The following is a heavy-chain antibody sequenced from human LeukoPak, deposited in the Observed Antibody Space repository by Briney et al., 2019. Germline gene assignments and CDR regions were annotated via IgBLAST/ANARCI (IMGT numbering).Heavy chain of an antibody. V-gene: IGHV3-23*01. CDR2: ISGSGGST. D-gene: IGHD3-9*01. CDR1: GFTFSSYA. Sequence: GGSLRLSCAASGFTFSSYAMSWVRQAPGKGLEWVSAISGSGGSTYYADSVKGRFTISRDNSKNTLYLQMNSLRAEDTAVYYCARDPYTQYYDILTGYNYYYGMDVWGQGTTVTVSS. J-gene: IGHJ6*02. CDR3: ARDPYTQYYDILTGYNYYYGMDV.